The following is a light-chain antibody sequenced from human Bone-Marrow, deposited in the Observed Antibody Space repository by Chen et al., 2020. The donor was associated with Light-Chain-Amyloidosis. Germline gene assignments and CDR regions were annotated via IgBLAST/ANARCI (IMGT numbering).Light chain of an antibody. Sequence: QTVVTQEPSFSVSPGGTVTIPFGLSSGSVSTNYYPAWYQQTPGQAPRTLIYSTNTRSSGVPDRFSGSILGNKAALTITGAQADDESDYYCVLYVGSGIWVFGGGTKLTVL. V-gene: IGLV8-61*01. CDR3: VLYVGSGIWV. CDR2: STN. CDR1: SGSVSTNYY. J-gene: IGLJ3*02.